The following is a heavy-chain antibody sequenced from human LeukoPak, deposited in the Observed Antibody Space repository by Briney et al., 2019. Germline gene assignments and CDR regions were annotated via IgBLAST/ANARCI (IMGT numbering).Heavy chain of an antibody. CDR2: ISGDGGST. CDR3: AKDRGTISESFWYFHL. V-gene: IGHV3-43*02. D-gene: IGHD3-16*01. Sequence: GGSLRLSCAASGFTFNDYAMHWVRQPPGKGLEWVSLISGDGGSTYYADSVKGRFTISRDSSKNTLYLQMNNLRVEDTAVYYCAKDRGTISESFWYFHLWGRGAPVTVSS. CDR1: GFTFNDYA. J-gene: IGHJ2*01.